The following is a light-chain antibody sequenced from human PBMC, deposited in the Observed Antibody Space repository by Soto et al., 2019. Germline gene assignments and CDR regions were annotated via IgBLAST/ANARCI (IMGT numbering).Light chain of an antibody. Sequence: IVLTQSPGTLSLSLGDRATLSCRASQSVNSSYLAWYQQKPGQAPRILIYGSSTSTPGIPASFSGSGSGTDFTLAITSLLPEDFAVYYCQQYATSPFTFGQGTKLQI. CDR1: QSVNSSY. V-gene: IGKV3-20*01. CDR3: QQYATSPFT. CDR2: GSS. J-gene: IGKJ2*01.